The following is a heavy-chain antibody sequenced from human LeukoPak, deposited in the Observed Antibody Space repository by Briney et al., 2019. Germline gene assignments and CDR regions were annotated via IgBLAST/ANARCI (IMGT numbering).Heavy chain of an antibody. V-gene: IGHV1-2*06. D-gene: IGHD5-24*01. CDR1: GYTFTGYY. CDR3: FRDGYNYEYYGMDV. J-gene: IGHJ6*02. CDR2: INPNSGGT. Sequence: ASVKVSCKASGYTFTGYYMHWVRQAPGQGLEWMGRINPNSGGTNYAQKFQGRVTMTRDTSISTAYMELSRLRSDDTAVYYCFRDGYNYEYYGMDVWGQGTTVTVSS.